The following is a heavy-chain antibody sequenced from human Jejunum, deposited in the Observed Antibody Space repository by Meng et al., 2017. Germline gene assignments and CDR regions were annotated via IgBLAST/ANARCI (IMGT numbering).Heavy chain of an antibody. D-gene: IGHD1-26*01. V-gene: IGHV4-34*01. J-gene: IGHJ4*02. CDR1: GDSFTDYY. Sequence: QPQLLQWGAGLWKPSETLSLTCTVYGDSFTDYYWNWIRQPPGKGLEWIGEIHHSGSTNYNASLESRVTISRDTSKKQFSLRLSSVTAADTAVYYCARRIRGGSYLGWGQGTLVTVSS. CDR2: IHHSGST. CDR3: ARRIRGGSYLG.